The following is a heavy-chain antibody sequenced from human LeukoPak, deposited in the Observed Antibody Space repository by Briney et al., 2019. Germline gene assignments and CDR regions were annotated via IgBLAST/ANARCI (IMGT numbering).Heavy chain of an antibody. CDR1: GASISTSSFY. CDR3: ARSDDLDY. J-gene: IGHJ4*02. Sequence: SETLSLTCSVSGASISTSSFYWGWIRQPPGKGLQWIGSFYYGANTYYTPSLKSRVTISVDASKNQFSLNLRSVTVADTAVYYCARSDDLDYWGQGTLVTVSS. D-gene: IGHD1-1*01. CDR2: FYYGANT. V-gene: IGHV4-39*01.